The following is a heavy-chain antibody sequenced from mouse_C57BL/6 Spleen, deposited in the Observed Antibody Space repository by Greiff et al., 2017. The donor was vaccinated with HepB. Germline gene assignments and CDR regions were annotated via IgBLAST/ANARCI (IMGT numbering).Heavy chain of an antibody. CDR1: GYAFSSSW. CDR3: ARELGINY. CDR2: IYPGDGDT. J-gene: IGHJ2*01. D-gene: IGHD1-2*01. V-gene: IGHV1-82*01. Sequence: VQLQESGPELVKPGASVKISCKASGYAFSSSWMNWVKQRPGKGLEWIGRIYPGDGDTNYNGKFKGKATLTADKSSSTAYMQLSSLTSEDSAVYFSARELGINYWGQGTTRTVSS.